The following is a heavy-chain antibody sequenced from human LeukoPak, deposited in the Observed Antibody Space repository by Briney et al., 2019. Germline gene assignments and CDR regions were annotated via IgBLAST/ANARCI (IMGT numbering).Heavy chain of an antibody. CDR1: GFTFSSYS. J-gene: IGHJ5*02. Sequence: GGSLRPSCAASGFTFSSYSMNWVRQAPGKGLEWVSSISSSSSYIYYADSVKGRFTISRDNAKNSLYLQMNSLRAEDTAVYYCARGTAMVTGWFDPWGQGTLVTVSS. CDR3: ARGTAMVTGWFDP. V-gene: IGHV3-21*01. CDR2: ISSSSSYI. D-gene: IGHD5-18*01.